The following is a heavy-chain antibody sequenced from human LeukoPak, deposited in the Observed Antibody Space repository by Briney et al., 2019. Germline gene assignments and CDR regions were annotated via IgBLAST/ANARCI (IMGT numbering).Heavy chain of an antibody. CDR2: ISYDGSNK. CDR3: ARVGAPFYCSGGSCYSDY. V-gene: IGHV3-30-3*01. D-gene: IGHD2-15*01. J-gene: IGHJ4*02. CDR1: GFTFSSYA. Sequence: GGSMRLSCAASGFTFSSYAMHWVRQAPGKGLEWVAVISYDGSNKYYADSVKGRFTISRDNSKNTLYLQMNSLRAEDTAVYYCARVGAPFYCSGGSCYSDYWGQGALVTVSS.